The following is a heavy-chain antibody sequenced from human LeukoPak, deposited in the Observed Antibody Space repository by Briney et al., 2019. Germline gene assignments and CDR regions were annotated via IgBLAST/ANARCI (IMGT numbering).Heavy chain of an antibody. J-gene: IGHJ4*02. CDR1: GFTFSSYA. D-gene: IGHD3-10*01. CDR3: AKDIASSGSYKGCVDY. CDR2: ISGSDGST. V-gene: IGHV3-23*01. Sequence: PGGSLRLSCAASGFTFSSYAMSWVRQAPGKGLEWVSAISGSDGSTYYADSVKGRFTISRDNSKNTLYLQMNSLRAEDTAVYYCAKDIASSGSYKGCVDYWGQGTLVTVSS.